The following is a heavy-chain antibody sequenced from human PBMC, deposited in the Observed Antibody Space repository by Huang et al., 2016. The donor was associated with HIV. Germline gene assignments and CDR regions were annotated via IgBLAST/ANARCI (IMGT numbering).Heavy chain of an antibody. Sequence: QVQLVESGGGVVRPGRSLRLSCAAFRFTFSKFAMHWVRQAQGKGLEWMAVISYDGSSKHYADSVTGRLTISRDNSNNTLYLQMNSLTVEDTAVYYCTKGHYYDTNGYVAFDIWGQGTMVTVSS. D-gene: IGHD3-22*01. CDR1: RFTFSKFA. V-gene: IGHV3-30*18. CDR3: TKGHYYDTNGYVAFDI. CDR2: ISYDGSSK. J-gene: IGHJ3*02.